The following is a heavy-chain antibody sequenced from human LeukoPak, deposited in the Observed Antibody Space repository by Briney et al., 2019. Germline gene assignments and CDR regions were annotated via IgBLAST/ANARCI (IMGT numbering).Heavy chain of an antibody. D-gene: IGHD3-10*01. CDR2: ISAYNGNT. J-gene: IGHJ4*02. Sequence: ASVKVSCKASGYTFTSYGISWVRQAPGQGLEWMGWISAYNGNTNYAQKLQGRVTMTTDTSTSTAYMELRSPRSDDTAVYYCARGVKPTYYYGSGSYFPFDYWGQGTLVAVSS. V-gene: IGHV1-18*01. CDR1: GYTFTSYG. CDR3: ARGVKPTYYYGSGSYFPFDY.